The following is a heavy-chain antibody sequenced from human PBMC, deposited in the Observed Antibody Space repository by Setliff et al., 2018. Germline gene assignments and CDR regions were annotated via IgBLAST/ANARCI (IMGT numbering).Heavy chain of an antibody. CDR1: GFNFGNSN. CDR2: ISAANGYI. CDR3: ARSPGWIPWFES. Sequence: LRLSCAASGFNFGNSNMNWVRQAPGKGLEWVSSISAANGYIYYADSVKGRFTISRDNAKFSLYLQMNSLGAEDTAVYFCARSPGWIPWFESWGQGTLVTVSS. J-gene: IGHJ5*01. V-gene: IGHV3-21*01. D-gene: IGHD5-18*01.